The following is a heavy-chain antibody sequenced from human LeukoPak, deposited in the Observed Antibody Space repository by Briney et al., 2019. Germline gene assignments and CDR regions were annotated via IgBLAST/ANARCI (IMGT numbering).Heavy chain of an antibody. CDR1: GFTFSSYS. Sequence: GGSLRLSCAASGFTFSSYSMNWVRQAPGKVLEWVSSISSSSSYIYYADSVKGRFTISRDNAKNSLYLQMNSLRAEDTAVYYCARVTMRRAFDIWGQGTMVTVSS. V-gene: IGHV3-21*01. J-gene: IGHJ3*02. CDR3: ARVTMRRAFDI. D-gene: IGHD3-22*01. CDR2: ISSSSSYI.